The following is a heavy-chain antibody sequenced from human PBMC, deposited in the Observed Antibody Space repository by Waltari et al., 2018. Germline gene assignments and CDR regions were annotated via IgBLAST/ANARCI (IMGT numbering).Heavy chain of an antibody. CDR2: ISPSCGST. D-gene: IGHD1-1*01. CDR1: GYTFTSYY. V-gene: IGHV1-46*01. Sequence: QVQLVQSGAEVKKPGASVKVSCKASGYTFTSYYMHWVRQAPGQGLEWMGIISPSCGSTSYARKFQGRVTMTRDTYTSTVYMELSSLRSEDTAVYYCARAEQGWFDPWGQGTLVTVSS. J-gene: IGHJ5*02. CDR3: ARAEQGWFDP.